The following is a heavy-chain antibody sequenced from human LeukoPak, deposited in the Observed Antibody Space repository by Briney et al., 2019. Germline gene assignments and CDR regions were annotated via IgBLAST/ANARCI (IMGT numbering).Heavy chain of an antibody. CDR1: GYGFTSYW. D-gene: IGHD6-13*01. CDR2: IDPSDSYT. CDR3: ARPIAAAGTVWLW. J-gene: IGHJ4*02. Sequence: GESLKISCKGSGYGFTSYWISWVRQMPGKGLEWMGRIDPSDSYTNYSPSFQGHVTISADKSISTAYLQWSSLKASDTAMYYCARPIAAAGTVWLWWGQGTLVTVSS. V-gene: IGHV5-10-1*01.